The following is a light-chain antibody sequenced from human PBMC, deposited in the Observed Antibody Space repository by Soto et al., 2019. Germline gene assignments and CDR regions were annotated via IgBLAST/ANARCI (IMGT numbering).Light chain of an antibody. V-gene: IGLV3-21*04. J-gene: IGLJ1*01. Sequence: SYELTQPPSVSVAPGTTARITCGRDNIGYKSVHWYQQKQGQAPVLVMYYDSERPSGIPERFSGSNSGNTATLTISRVEAGDEADYYCQVWDSSSDHPVFGIGTKVTVL. CDR3: QVWDSSSDHPV. CDR2: YDS. CDR1: NIGYKS.